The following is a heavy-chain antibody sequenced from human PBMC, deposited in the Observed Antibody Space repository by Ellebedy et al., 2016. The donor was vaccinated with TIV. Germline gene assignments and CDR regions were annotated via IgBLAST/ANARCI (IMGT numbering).Heavy chain of an antibody. V-gene: IGHV4-34*01. D-gene: IGHD3-10*01. CDR3: STGGTGDDY. CDR1: GGSFSGYY. J-gene: IGHJ4*02. Sequence: SETLSLXXAVYGGSFSGYYWSWIRQPPGKGLEWIGEINHSGSTNYNPSLKSRVTISVDTSKNQFSLKLSSVTAADTAVYYCSTGGTGDDYWGQGTLVTVSS. CDR2: INHSGST.